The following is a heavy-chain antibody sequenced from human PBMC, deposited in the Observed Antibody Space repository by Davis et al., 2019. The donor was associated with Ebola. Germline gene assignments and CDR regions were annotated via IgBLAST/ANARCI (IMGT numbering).Heavy chain of an antibody. CDR1: GFTFSNNA. J-gene: IGHJ4*02. CDR2: ILHDGTKK. D-gene: IGHD2-21*01. V-gene: IGHV3-30-3*01. Sequence: PGGSLRLSCEVSGFTFSNNAMHWVRQAPGKGLEWVAHILHDGTKKNYADSVKGRFTISRDNSKKTLDLQMNSLRVEDTAVYYCARGGIVVFIAGMDEWGQGTQVTVSS. CDR3: ARGGIVVFIAGMDE.